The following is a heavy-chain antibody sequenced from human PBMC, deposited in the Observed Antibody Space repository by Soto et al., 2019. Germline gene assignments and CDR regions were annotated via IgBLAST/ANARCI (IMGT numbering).Heavy chain of an antibody. CDR2: ISWNSGSI. Sequence: EVQLVESGGGLVQPGRSLRLSCAASGFTFDDYAMHWVRQAPGKGLEWVSGISWNSGSIGYADSVKGRFTISRDNAKNSLYLQMNSLRAEDTALYYCAKARKQQLVLYAFDIWGQGTMVTVSS. V-gene: IGHV3-9*01. D-gene: IGHD6-13*01. CDR3: AKARKQQLVLYAFDI. J-gene: IGHJ3*02. CDR1: GFTFDDYA.